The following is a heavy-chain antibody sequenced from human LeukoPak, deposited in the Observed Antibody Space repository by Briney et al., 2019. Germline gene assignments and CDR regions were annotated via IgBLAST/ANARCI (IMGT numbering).Heavy chain of an antibody. D-gene: IGHD5-18*01. V-gene: IGHV4-34*01. CDR2: INHSGST. J-gene: IGHJ4*02. CDR3: ARGGEYSYGFRRFDY. Sequence: SETLSLTCAVYGGSFSGYYWSWIRQPPGKGLEWIGEINHSGSTNYNPSLKSRVTISVDTSKNQFSLKLSSVTAADTAVYYCARGGEYSYGFRRFDYWGRGTLVTVSS. CDR1: GGSFSGYY.